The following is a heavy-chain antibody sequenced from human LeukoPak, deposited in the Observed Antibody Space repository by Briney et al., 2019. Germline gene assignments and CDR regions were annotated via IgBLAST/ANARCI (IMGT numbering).Heavy chain of an antibody. CDR2: ISYDGSNK. CDR1: GFTFSSYA. V-gene: IGHV3-30-3*01. J-gene: IGHJ4*02. Sequence: GGSLRLSCAASGFTFSSYAMHWVRQAPGKGLEWVAVISYDGSNKYYADSVKGRFTISRDNAKNSLYLQMDSLGVEDTAMYYCARIRGDYWSPDYWGQGALVTVSS. CDR3: ARIRGDYWSPDY. D-gene: IGHD2-8*02.